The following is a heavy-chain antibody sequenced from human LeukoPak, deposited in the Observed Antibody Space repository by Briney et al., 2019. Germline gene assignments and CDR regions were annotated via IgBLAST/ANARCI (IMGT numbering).Heavy chain of an antibody. V-gene: IGHV1-69*06. CDR2: IIPIFGTA. CDR1: GGTFSSYA. CDR3: ARGEYCSSTSCYHYYYYYMDV. J-gene: IGHJ6*03. D-gene: IGHD2-2*01. Sequence: ASVKVSCKASGGTFSSYAISWVRQAPGQGLEWMGRIIPIFGTANYAQKFRGRVTITADKSTSTAYMELSSLRSEDTAVYYCARGEYCSSTSCYHYYYYYMDVWGKGTTVTVSS.